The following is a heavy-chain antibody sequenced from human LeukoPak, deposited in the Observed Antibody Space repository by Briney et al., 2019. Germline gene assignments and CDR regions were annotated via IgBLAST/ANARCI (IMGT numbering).Heavy chain of an antibody. CDR1: GFTFSSYG. CDR3: AKGGIVGATTVDAFDI. D-gene: IGHD1-26*01. Sequence: GGSLRLSCAASGFTFSSYGMHWVRQAPGKGLEWVAVISYDGSNKHYADSVKGRFTISRDNSKNTLYLQMNSLRAEDTAVYYCAKGGIVGATTVDAFDIWGQGTMVTVSS. CDR2: ISYDGSNK. J-gene: IGHJ3*02. V-gene: IGHV3-30*18.